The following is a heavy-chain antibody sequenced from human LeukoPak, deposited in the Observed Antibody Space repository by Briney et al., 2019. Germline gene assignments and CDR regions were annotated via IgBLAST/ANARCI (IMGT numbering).Heavy chain of an antibody. CDR2: IYYSGST. CDR1: GGSISSGDYY. V-gene: IGHV4-30-4*01. CDR3: AREALRPSRWFDP. D-gene: IGHD4-17*01. Sequence: SETLSLTCTVSGGSISSGDYYWSWIRQPPGKGLEWVGYIYYSGSTYYNPSLKSRVTISVDTSNNQFSLKLSSVTAADTAVYYCAREALRPSRWFDPWGQGTLVTVSS. J-gene: IGHJ5*02.